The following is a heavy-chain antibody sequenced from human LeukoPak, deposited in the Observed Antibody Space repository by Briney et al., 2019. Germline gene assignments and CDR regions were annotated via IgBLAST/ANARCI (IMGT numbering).Heavy chain of an antibody. Sequence: GGSLRLSCAASGFTFNSYAMYWVRQAPGKGLEWVSGIFGSGGSAHYADSVEGRFTISRDNSKNTVYLQMNSLRAEDTAVYYCAKTTTGYSSGRYPGWPVDYWGQGALVTVSS. CDR3: AKTTTGYSSGRYPGWPVDY. D-gene: IGHD6-19*01. J-gene: IGHJ4*02. CDR1: GFTFNSYA. CDR2: IFGSGGSA. V-gene: IGHV3-23*01.